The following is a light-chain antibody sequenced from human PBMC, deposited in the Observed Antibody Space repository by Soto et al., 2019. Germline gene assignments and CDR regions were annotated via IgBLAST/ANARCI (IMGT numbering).Light chain of an antibody. V-gene: IGKV1-5*01. Sequence: DIQMTQSPSTLSASVGDRVTITCRASQSISSWLAWYQQKPGKAPKLLIYDASSLESGVPSRFSGSGSGTEFTLNISSMQPDDFATYYCQQYNRYPRTFGQGTKVEIK. J-gene: IGKJ1*01. CDR3: QQYNRYPRT. CDR1: QSISSW. CDR2: DAS.